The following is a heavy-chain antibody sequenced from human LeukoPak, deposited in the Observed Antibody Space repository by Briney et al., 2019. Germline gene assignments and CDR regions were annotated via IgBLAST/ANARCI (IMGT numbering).Heavy chain of an antibody. V-gene: IGHV3-30*03. Sequence: PGGSLRLSCAASGFTFSSYGMHWVRQAPGKGLEWVAVISYDGSNKYYADSVKGRFTISRDNSKNTLYLQMNSLRAEDTAVYYCARGSAATTLGDYWGQGTLVTVSS. CDR1: GFTFSSYG. J-gene: IGHJ4*02. CDR3: ARGSAATTLGDY. D-gene: IGHD5-24*01. CDR2: ISYDGSNK.